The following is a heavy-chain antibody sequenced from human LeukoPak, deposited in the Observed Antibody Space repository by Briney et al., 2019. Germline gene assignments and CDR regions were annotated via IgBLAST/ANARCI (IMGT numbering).Heavy chain of an antibody. J-gene: IGHJ3*01. Sequence: HGESLKISYEGSGYTFTTYWIAWVRQVSGKGLEWMGVIYPDDSGTHYSPSFQGQVTLSVDRSINTAYLQWSSLKASDTAIYYCARQAPYYLHIPGNDTFDLWGQGTMVTVSS. V-gene: IGHV5-51*01. D-gene: IGHD3-10*01. CDR2: IYPDDSGT. CDR3: ARQAPYYLHIPGNDTFDL. CDR1: GYTFTTYW.